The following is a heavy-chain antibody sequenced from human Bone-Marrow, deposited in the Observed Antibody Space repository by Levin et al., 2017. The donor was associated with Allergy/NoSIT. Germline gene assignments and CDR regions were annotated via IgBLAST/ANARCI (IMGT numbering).Heavy chain of an antibody. J-gene: IGHJ4*02. D-gene: IGHD5/OR15-5a*01. CDR2: ITAYKGHT. Sequence: GGSLRLSCKASGYSFSTYGISWVRQAPGQGLEWLGWITAYKGHTNYAQKVQGRITLTTDTSTSTAYMELTSLRTDDPAAYYCVRDPGVYASFDYWGQGTLVTVSS. V-gene: IGHV1-18*01. CDR1: GYSFSTYG. CDR3: VRDPGVYASFDY.